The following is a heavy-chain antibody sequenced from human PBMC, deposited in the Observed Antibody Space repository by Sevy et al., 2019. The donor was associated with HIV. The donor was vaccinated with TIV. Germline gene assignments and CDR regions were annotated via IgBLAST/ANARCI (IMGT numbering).Heavy chain of an antibody. V-gene: IGHV3-30*18. CDR1: GFTFSNYG. D-gene: IGHD6-19*01. J-gene: IGHJ4*02. CDR3: AKDISGASSSWSFDY. CDR2: ISHDGSNK. Sequence: GGSLRLSCEASGFTFSNYGMHWVRQAPGKGLEWVAIISHDGSNKYYADSVKGLFTISRDNSKHSLYLQMNSLRPEDKGVYYCAKDISGASSSWSFDYWGQGTLVTVSS.